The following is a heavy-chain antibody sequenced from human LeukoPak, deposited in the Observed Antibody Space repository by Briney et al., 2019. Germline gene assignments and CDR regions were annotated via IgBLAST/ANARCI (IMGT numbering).Heavy chain of an antibody. Sequence: PGGSLRLSCAASGFTFSSYGMHWVRQAPGKGLESVAVISYDGSNKYYADSVKGRFTISRDNSKNTLYLQMNSLRAEDTAVYYCARGLAAAGLYFDYWGQGTLVTVSS. J-gene: IGHJ4*02. V-gene: IGHV3-30*03. CDR2: ISYDGSNK. CDR3: ARGLAAAGLYFDY. CDR1: GFTFSSYG. D-gene: IGHD6-13*01.